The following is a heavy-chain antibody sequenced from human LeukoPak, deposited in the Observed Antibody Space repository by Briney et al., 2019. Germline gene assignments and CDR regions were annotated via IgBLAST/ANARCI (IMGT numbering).Heavy chain of an antibody. CDR3: AKAVAVAGKTEY. D-gene: IGHD6-19*01. Sequence: AESLTPACAAAGFTFSRVAMGWVRHAPKKGREWVSAMSGSGGSTYYADSVKGRFTISRDNSKNTLYLQMNSLRAEDTAVYYCAKAVAVAGKTEYWGQGTLVTVSS. J-gene: IGHJ4*02. V-gene: IGHV3-23*01. CDR1: GFTFSRVA. CDR2: MSGSGGST.